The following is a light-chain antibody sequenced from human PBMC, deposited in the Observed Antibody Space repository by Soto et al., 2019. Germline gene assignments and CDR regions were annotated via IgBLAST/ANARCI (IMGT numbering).Light chain of an antibody. CDR1: QSISSW. V-gene: IGKV1-5*03. Sequence: DIQMTQSPSTLSASVGDRVTITCRASQSISSWLAWYQQKPGKAPKLLIYKASSLESGVPSRFSGSGSGTEFTLTISSLQPDDFATYYCQQYNTYSFGQGNKVDIK. J-gene: IGKJ1*01. CDR2: KAS. CDR3: QQYNTYS.